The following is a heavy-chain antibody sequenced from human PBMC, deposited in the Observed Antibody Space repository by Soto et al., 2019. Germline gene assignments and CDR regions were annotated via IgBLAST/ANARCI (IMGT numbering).Heavy chain of an antibody. CDR2: INHSGST. V-gene: IGHV4-34*01. J-gene: IGHJ6*02. Sequence: PSETLSLTCAVYGGSFSGYYWSWIRQPPGKGLEWIAEINHSGSTNYNPSLKSRVTISVDTSKNQFSLKLSSVTAADTAVYYCAWRKYFNYGMDVWGQGTTVTVSS. CDR3: AWRKYFNYGMDV. CDR1: GGSFSGYY.